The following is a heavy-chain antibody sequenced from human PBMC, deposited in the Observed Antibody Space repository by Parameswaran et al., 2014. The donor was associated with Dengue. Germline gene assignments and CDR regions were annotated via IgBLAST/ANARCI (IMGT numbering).Heavy chain of an antibody. V-gene: IGHV4-39*01. CDR3: AGHLRTTVVTTGPGPFDY. Sequence: WIRQPPGKGLEWIGSIYYSGSTYYNPSLKSRVTISVDTSKNQFSLKLSSVTAADTAVYYCAGHLRTTVVTTGPGPFDYWGQGTLVTVSS. J-gene: IGHJ4*02. D-gene: IGHD4-23*01. CDR2: IYYSGST.